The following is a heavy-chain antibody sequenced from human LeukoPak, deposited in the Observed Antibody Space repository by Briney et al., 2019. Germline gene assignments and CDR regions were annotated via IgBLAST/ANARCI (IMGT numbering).Heavy chain of an antibody. D-gene: IGHD6-6*01. J-gene: IGHJ4*02. CDR1: GFTFSNFA. CDR3: ASGARPIEY. Sequence: PGGSLRLSCAASGFTFSNFAMHWVRQAPGKGLEWVSSISSGTSYIYYADSVRGRFTISRDNAKNSLYLQMNSLRAEDTAVYYCASGARPIEYWGQGTLVTVSS. CDR2: ISSGTSYI. V-gene: IGHV3-21*01.